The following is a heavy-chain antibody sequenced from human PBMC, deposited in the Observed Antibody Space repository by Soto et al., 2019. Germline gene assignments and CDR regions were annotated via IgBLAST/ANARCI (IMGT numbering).Heavy chain of an antibody. J-gene: IGHJ4*02. V-gene: IGHV1-3*01. Sequence: ALVKVSCKASGYTFTSYAMHWVRQAPGQRLEWMGWINAGNGNTKYSQKFQGRVTITRDTSASTAYMELSSLRSEDTAVYYCARRGAAAGFDYWGQGTLVTVSS. CDR2: INAGNGNT. D-gene: IGHD6-13*01. CDR3: ARRGAAAGFDY. CDR1: GYTFTSYA.